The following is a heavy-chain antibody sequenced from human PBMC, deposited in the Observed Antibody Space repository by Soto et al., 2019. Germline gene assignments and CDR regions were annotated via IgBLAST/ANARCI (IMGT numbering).Heavy chain of an antibody. J-gene: IGHJ6*02. D-gene: IGHD3-16*01. CDR2: IIPIFGTA. V-gene: IGHV1-69*12. CDR1: GGTFSSYA. CDR3: ARGWMGATGPMDV. Sequence: QVQLVQSGAEVKKPGSSVKVSCKASGGTFSSYAISWVRQAPGQGLEWMGGIIPIFGTANYAQKFQGRVTITADESMSKAYRGLSSLRSKDMAVYYCARGWMGATGPMDVWGQGTTVTVSS.